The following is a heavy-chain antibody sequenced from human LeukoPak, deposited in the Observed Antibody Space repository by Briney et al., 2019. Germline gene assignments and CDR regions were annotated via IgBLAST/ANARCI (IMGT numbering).Heavy chain of an antibody. J-gene: IGHJ5*02. CDR1: RYTFSRYA. D-gene: IGHD2-15*01. V-gene: IGHV1-3*01. CDR2: IQAGKDNT. CDR3: ARDLGYCTGGTCYPNWFDP. Sequence: ASVEASCKPSRYTFSRYAANWVRQAPGQRRGWMGWIQAGKDNTKYSQKFQGRVTMTRDTSASTAYMELNSLRSEDTAVYYCARDLGYCTGGTCYPNWFDPWGHGTLVTVSS.